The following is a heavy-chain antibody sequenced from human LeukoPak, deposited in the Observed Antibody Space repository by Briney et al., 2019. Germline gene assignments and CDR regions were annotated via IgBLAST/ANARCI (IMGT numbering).Heavy chain of an antibody. V-gene: IGHV3-74*01. CDR2: TNRDGSST. CDR3: ARDSVEWYIFDC. Sequence: GGSLRLSCAASGFTFSSYWMHWVRQAPGKGPVWVARTNRDGSSTAYADSVKGRFTISKDNAKNTLHLLMNSLRAEDTAVYYCARDSVEWYIFDCWGQGTLVTVSS. D-gene: IGHD3-3*01. J-gene: IGHJ4*02. CDR1: GFTFSSYW.